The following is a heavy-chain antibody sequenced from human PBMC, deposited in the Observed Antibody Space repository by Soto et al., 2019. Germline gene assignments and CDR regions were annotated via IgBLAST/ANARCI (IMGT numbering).Heavy chain of an antibody. V-gene: IGHV6-1*01. D-gene: IGHD3-16*01. J-gene: IGHJ1*01. Sequence: QSQTLSLTCAISGDSVSSNSAAWNWIRQSPSRGLEWLGRTYYRSKWYNDYAVSVKSRITINPDTSKNQFSLQLKSVTPVDTAVYYFSRGYGGCPTTAEYFQHWGQGTLVTVSS. CDR3: SRGYGGCPTTAEYFQH. CDR1: GDSVSSNSAA. CDR2: TYYRSKWYN.